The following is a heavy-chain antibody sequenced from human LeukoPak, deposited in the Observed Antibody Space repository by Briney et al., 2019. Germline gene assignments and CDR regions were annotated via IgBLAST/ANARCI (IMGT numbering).Heavy chain of an antibody. CDR3: ARQRGNSWPFDTSDI. Sequence: GESLKISCKGSGYSFTSYWVGWVRQMPGKGLEWMGIIYPGDSDTRYSPSFQGQVTISADKSISTAYLQWSSLKASDTAIYYCARQRGNSWPFDTSDIWGQGTMVTVSS. V-gene: IGHV5-51*01. CDR1: GYSFTSYW. D-gene: IGHD6-13*01. J-gene: IGHJ3*02. CDR2: IYPGDSDT.